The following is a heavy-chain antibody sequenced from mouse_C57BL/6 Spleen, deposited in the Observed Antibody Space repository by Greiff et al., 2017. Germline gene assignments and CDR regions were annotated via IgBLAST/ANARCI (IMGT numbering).Heavy chain of an antibody. D-gene: IGHD4-1*01. CDR3: ARTGCLYYFDY. CDR2: IDPSDSYT. Sequence: QVQLQQPGAELVMPGASVKLSCKASGYTFTSYWMHWVKQRPGQGLEWIGEIDPSDSYTNYNQKFKGKSTLTVDKSSSTAYMQLSSLASEDSAVYYCARTGCLYYFDYWGQGTTLTVSS. CDR1: GYTFTSYW. V-gene: IGHV1-69*01. J-gene: IGHJ2*01.